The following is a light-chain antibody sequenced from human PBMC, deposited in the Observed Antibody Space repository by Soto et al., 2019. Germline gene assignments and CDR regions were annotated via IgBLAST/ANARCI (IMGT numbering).Light chain of an antibody. CDR2: DAS. CDR1: QSISSW. CDR3: QQYNSYSRT. V-gene: IGKV1-5*01. J-gene: IGKJ1*01. Sequence: DIQMTQSPSTLSASVGDRVTITCRACQSISSWLAWYQQKPGKAPKLLIYDASSLESGVPSRFSGSGSGTEFTLTISSLQPDDFATYYCQQYNSYSRTFGQGTKVEIK.